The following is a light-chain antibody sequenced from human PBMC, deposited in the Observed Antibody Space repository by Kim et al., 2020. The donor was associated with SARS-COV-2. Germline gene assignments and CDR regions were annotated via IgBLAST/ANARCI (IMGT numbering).Light chain of an antibody. J-gene: IGKJ2*01. Sequence: EIVLTQSPGTLSLFPGERATLSCRASQTVDTNYFAWYQQKPGQAPRLLMSGPYMRATGTPDRFSGYVSGAHFTLIISRVEPEDFAVYYCQQCSSSPSTFGQGTKVDIK. CDR1: QTVDTNY. CDR2: GPY. CDR3: QQCSSSPST. V-gene: IGKV3-20*01.